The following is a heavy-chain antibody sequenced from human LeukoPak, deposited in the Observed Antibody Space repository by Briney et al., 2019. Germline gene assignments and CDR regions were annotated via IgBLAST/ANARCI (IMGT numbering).Heavy chain of an antibody. J-gene: IGHJ3*01. CDR1: GFTVSSNY. Sequence: GGSLRLSCAASGFTVSSNYMSWVRQAPGKGLEWVSAISGSGGTTYYADSVKGRFTISRDNSKNTVYLHLNNLRAEDTAIYFCAKDPRGTYSGWYTGDAFDVWGQGTMVTVSS. CDR2: ISGSGGTT. V-gene: IGHV3-23*01. CDR3: AKDPRGTYSGWYTGDAFDV. D-gene: IGHD6-19*01.